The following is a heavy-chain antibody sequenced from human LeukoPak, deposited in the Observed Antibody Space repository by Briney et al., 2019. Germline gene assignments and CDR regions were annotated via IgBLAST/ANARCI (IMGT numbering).Heavy chain of an antibody. J-gene: IGHJ4*02. CDR1: GGSISSGSYD. CDR2: LYTSGSM. Sequence: PSQTLSLTCTVSGGSISSGSYDWYWIRHPAGKGLEWIGHLYTSGSMSYNPSLKSRVTISVDTSKNQFSLKLTSVTAADTAVYYCTKGRGIWGQGTLVTVSS. CDR3: TKGRGI. V-gene: IGHV4-61*09. D-gene: IGHD3-10*01.